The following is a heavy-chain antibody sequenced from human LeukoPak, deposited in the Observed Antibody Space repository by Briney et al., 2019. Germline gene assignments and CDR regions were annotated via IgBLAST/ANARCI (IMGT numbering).Heavy chain of an antibody. D-gene: IGHD1-26*01. Sequence: SETLSLTCTVSGGSITRSTDYWGWIRQPPGKGLEWIGSINYSGITYYNPSLKSRVTKSVDTSKNQFSLNLNSVTAADTAVYYCARSIVGATTGGNWFDPWGQGTLVTVSS. CDR1: GGSITRSTDY. CDR2: INYSGIT. J-gene: IGHJ5*02. V-gene: IGHV4-39*01. CDR3: ARSIVGATTGGNWFDP.